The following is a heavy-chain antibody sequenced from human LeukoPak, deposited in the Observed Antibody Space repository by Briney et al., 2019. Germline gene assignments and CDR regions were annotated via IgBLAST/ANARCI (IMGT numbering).Heavy chain of an antibody. V-gene: IGHV3-21*01. CDR1: GFTFSSYS. CDR2: ISSSSSYI. Sequence: GALRLSCAASGFTFSSYSMNWVRQAPGKGLEWVSSISSSSSYIYYADSVKGRFTISRDNAKNSLYLQMNSLRAEDTAVYYCARDRTGYSSGYDAFDIWGQGTMVTVSS. D-gene: IGHD6-19*01. J-gene: IGHJ3*02. CDR3: ARDRTGYSSGYDAFDI.